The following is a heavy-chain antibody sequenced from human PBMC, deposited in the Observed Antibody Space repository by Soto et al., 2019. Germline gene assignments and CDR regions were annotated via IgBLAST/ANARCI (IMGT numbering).Heavy chain of an antibody. J-gene: IGHJ6*02. CDR1: GFTFSNYE. Sequence: EVQLVESGGGLVQAGGSLRLFCAVSGFTFSNYEMNWVRQAPGKGLEWVSYIGTSGRTIYYADSVRGRFTISRDNAKNSLYLQMNSLRAEDTAVYYCARDPAIYSGKCDYGLDVWGQGTPVTVSS. CDR3: ARDPAIYSGKCDYGLDV. V-gene: IGHV3-48*03. D-gene: IGHD4-4*01. CDR2: IGTSGRTI.